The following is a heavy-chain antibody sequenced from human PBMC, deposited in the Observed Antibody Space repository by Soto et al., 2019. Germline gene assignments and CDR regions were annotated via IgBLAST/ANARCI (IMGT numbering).Heavy chain of an antibody. Sequence: QVTLKESGPALVKPTQTLTLTCTVSGLSLRTTGVGVGWVRQPPGKALEWLALLYWDDDKRYSPSLRSRLTIAKDISYKHVVCTMTNRDTVDTAAYYCVQSRCGGECLEIYSSHAYNGLDVWGQGTTVTVSS. CDR2: LYWDDDK. CDR1: GLSLRTTGVG. V-gene: IGHV2-5*02. D-gene: IGHD2-21*01. J-gene: IGHJ6*02. CDR3: VQSRCGGECLEIYSSHAYNGLDV.